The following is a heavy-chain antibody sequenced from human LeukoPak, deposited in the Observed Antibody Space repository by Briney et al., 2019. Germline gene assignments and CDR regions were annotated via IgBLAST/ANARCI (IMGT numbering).Heavy chain of an antibody. J-gene: IGHJ4*02. D-gene: IGHD3-16*01. CDR2: IYSGGST. CDR3: ASPVITFAGVID. CDR1: GFTVSSNY. V-gene: IGHV3-66*01. Sequence: PGGSLRLSCAASGFTVSSNYMSWVRQAPGKGLEWVSVIYSGGSTYYADSVKGRFTISRDNSKNTLYLQMNSLRAEDTAVYYCASPVITFAGVIDWGQGTLVTVSS.